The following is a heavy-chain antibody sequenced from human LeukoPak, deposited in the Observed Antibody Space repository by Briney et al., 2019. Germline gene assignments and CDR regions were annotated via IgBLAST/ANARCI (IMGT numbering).Heavy chain of an antibody. J-gene: IGHJ4*02. CDR2: ISYDGTNK. CDR1: GFTFSNYA. CDR3: ARAAYYYDSSGYYPFDY. Sequence: PGRSLRLSCAASGFTFSNYAMHWVRQAPGKGLEWVAVISYDGTNKYYADSVKGRFTISRDNSKNTLYLQMNSLRAEDTAVYYCARAAYYYDSSGYYPFDYWGQGTLVTVSS. D-gene: IGHD3-22*01. V-gene: IGHV3-30*04.